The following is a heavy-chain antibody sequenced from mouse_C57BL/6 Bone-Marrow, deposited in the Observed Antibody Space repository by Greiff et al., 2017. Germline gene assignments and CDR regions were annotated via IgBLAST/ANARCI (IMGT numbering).Heavy chain of an antibody. Sequence: EVMLVESGGDLVKPGGSLKLSCAASGFTFSSYGMSWVRQTPDKRLEWVATISSGGSYTYYPDSVKGRFTISRDNAKNTLYLQMSSLKSEDTAMYCCARQGGFAYWGQGTLVTVSA. V-gene: IGHV5-6*02. CDR3: ARQGGFAY. J-gene: IGHJ3*01. CDR2: ISSGGSYT. CDR1: GFTFSSYG.